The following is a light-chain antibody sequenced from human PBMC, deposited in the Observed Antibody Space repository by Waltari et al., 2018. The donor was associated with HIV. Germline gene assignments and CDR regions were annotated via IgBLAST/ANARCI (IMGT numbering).Light chain of an antibody. CDR1: SSDVGDYNY. Sequence: QSALTQPASVSGSPGQSITISCTGTSSDVGDYNYVSWYQQHPDKAPKLIIYYVSNRPSGVSNRFAGSKSGNTASLTISGLQTEDEADYYCSSYTSSSTRVFGTGTKVTVL. V-gene: IGLV2-14*01. J-gene: IGLJ1*01. CDR3: SSYTSSSTRV. CDR2: YVS.